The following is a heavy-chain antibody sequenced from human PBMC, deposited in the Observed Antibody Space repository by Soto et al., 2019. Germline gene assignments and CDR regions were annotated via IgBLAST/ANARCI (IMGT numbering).Heavy chain of an antibody. CDR3: AKHTEWYPEYFKH. J-gene: IGHJ1*01. Sequence: EVQLLESGGGLVQPGGSLRLSCAASGFTFSSYAMSWVRQAPGKGLEWVSAISGSGGSTYYADSVKGRFTISSDNSNNTLYLQMNSLRAEDTAVYYCAKHTEWYPEYFKHWGQGTLVTVSS. V-gene: IGHV3-23*01. CDR2: ISGSGGST. D-gene: IGHD3-3*01. CDR1: GFTFSSYA.